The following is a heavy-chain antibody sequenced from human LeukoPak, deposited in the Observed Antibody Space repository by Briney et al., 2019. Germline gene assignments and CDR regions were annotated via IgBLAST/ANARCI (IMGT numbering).Heavy chain of an antibody. CDR2: ISYSGGT. Sequence: SETLSLTCTVSGGSISSYYWSWIRQPPGKGLECTGYISYSGGTKFNPSLKSRVTISLDTSKNQFSLKLSSVTAADTAVYYCARVSAAAIDPWGQGTLVTVSS. CDR3: ARVSAAAIDP. J-gene: IGHJ5*02. CDR1: GGSISSYY. V-gene: IGHV4-59*01. D-gene: IGHD6-13*01.